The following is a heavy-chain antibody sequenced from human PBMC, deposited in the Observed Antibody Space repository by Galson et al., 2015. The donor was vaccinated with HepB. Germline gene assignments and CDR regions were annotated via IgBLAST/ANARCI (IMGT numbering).Heavy chain of an antibody. Sequence: PALVKPTQTLTLTCTFSGFSLSTSGVGVGWIRQPPGKALEWLALIYWDDDKRYSPSLKSRLTITKDTSKNQVVLTMTNMDPVGTATYYCAHTKTYYYDSSGYQNLGRAFDIWGQGTMVTVSS. D-gene: IGHD3-22*01. CDR2: IYWDDDK. CDR3: AHTKTYYYDSSGYQNLGRAFDI. CDR1: GFSLSTSGVG. J-gene: IGHJ3*02. V-gene: IGHV2-5*02.